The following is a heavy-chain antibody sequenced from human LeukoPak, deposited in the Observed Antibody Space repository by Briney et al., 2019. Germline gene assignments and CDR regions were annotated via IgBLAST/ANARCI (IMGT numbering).Heavy chain of an antibody. CDR2: IYTSGST. CDR1: GFSISSGYY. J-gene: IGHJ6*03. CDR3: ARSPPYYYYMDV. V-gene: IGHV4-4*09. Sequence: SETLSLTCTVSGFSISSGYYWAWIRQPPGKGLEWIGYIYTSGSTNYNPSLKSRVTISVDTSKNQFSLKLSSVTAADTAVYYCARSPPYYYYMDVWGKGTTVTVSS.